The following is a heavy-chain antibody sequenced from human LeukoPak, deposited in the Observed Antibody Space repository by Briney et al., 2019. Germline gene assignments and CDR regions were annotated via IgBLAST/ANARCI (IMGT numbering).Heavy chain of an antibody. J-gene: IGHJ4*02. CDR2: IDWDDDK. D-gene: IGHD3-9*01. Sequence: ESGPTLVNPTQTLTLTCTFSGFSLSTSGMCVSWIRQPPGKALEWLALIDWDDDKYYSTSLKTRLTISKDTSKNQVVLTMTNMDPVDTATYYCARRHYDILTGYYHFDYWGQGTLVTVSS. V-gene: IGHV2-70*01. CDR1: GFSLSTSGMC. CDR3: ARRHYDILTGYYHFDY.